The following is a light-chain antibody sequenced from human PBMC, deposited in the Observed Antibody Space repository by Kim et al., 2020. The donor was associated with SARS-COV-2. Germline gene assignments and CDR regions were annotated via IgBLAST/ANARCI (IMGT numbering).Light chain of an antibody. CDR3: QQSYSTPYT. Sequence: DIQMTQSPSSLSASVGDRVTITCRASQSISSYLNWYQQKPGKAPKLLIYAASSLQSGVPSRFSGSGSETDFTLTISSLQPEDFATYYCQQSYSTPYTFGQRTKLEIK. J-gene: IGKJ2*01. CDR1: QSISSY. V-gene: IGKV1-39*01. CDR2: AAS.